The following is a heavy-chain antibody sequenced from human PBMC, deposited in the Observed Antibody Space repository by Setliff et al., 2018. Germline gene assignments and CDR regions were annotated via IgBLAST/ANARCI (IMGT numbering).Heavy chain of an antibody. V-gene: IGHV1-8*03. J-gene: IGHJ6*03. CDR3: ARGGGQIHYDFWSGYFSDPQPNYYYYYMDV. CDR2: MNPNSGNT. Sequence: GASVKVSCKASGYTFTSYDINWVREATGQGLEWMGWMNPNSGNTGYAQKFQGRVTITRNTSRSTAYMELSSLRSEDTAVYYCARGGGQIHYDFWSGYFSDPQPNYYYYYMDVWGKGTTVTVSS. D-gene: IGHD3-3*01. CDR1: GYTFTSYD.